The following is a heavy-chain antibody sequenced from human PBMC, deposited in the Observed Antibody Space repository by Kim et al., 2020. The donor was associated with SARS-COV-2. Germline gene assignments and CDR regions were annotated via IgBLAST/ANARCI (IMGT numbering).Heavy chain of an antibody. J-gene: IGHJ4*02. V-gene: IGHV3-48*02. CDR3: ARDPPNYSYGSGTFFDY. CDR2: ISSTSTIT. CDR1: GFTFSSYS. D-gene: IGHD3-10*01. Sequence: GGSLRLSCAASGFTFSSYSMNWVRQAPGEGLEWVSYISSTSTITYYVDSVKGRFTISRDNAKNSLYLQMNSLRDEDTAVYYCARDPPNYSYGSGTFFDYWGQGTLVTVSS.